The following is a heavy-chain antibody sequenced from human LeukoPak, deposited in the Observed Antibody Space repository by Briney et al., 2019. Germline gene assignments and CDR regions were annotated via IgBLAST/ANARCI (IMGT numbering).Heavy chain of an antibody. J-gene: IGHJ4*02. CDR2: ISSSSII. CDR1: GFTFSSYS. CDR3: ARGYYDSSGPVRG. D-gene: IGHD3-22*01. V-gene: IGHV3-48*01. Sequence: PGGSLRLSCAASGFTFSSYSMKWVRQAPGKGLEWVSYISSSSIIYYADSVKGRFTISRDNAKNSLYLQMNGLRAEDTAVYYCARGYYDSSGPVRGWGQGTLVTVS.